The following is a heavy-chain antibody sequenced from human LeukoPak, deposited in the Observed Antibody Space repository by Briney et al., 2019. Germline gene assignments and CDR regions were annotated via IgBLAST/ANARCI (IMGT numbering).Heavy chain of an antibody. V-gene: IGHV4-34*01. CDR1: GGSFSGYY. CDR2: INHSGST. Sequence: SETLSLTCAVYGGSFSGYYWSWIRQPPGKGLEWIGEINHSGSTNYNPSLKSRVTISVDTSKNHFSLNLSSVTAADTAVYYCARPRKHDYYDMDVWGKGTTVTVSS. J-gene: IGHJ6*03. CDR3: ARPRKHDYYDMDV.